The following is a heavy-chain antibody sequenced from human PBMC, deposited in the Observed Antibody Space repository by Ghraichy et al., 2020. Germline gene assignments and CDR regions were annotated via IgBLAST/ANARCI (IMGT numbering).Heavy chain of an antibody. CDR2: INPSGGST. D-gene: IGHD3-3*01. V-gene: IGHV1-46*01. Sequence: ASVKVSCKASGYTFTSYYMHWVRQAPGQGLEWMGIINPSGGSTSYAQKFQGRVTMTRDTSTSTVYMELSSLRSEDTAVYYCARNMEPKYYDFWSGYYEGLGGGMDVWGQGTTVTVSS. J-gene: IGHJ6*02. CDR1: GYTFTSYY. CDR3: ARNMEPKYYDFWSGYYEGLGGGMDV.